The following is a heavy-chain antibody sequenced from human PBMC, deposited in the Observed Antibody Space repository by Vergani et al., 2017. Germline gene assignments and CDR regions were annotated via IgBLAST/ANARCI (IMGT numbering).Heavy chain of an antibody. D-gene: IGHD1-26*01. CDR3: AKAGSVASESLLYNFYMDV. J-gene: IGHJ6*03. CDR2: ISTDGTKK. CDR1: GFTFSSHA. Sequence: QVQLVESGGGTVQPGRSLRLSCVASGFTFSSHAIHWVRRAPGKGLEWVAVISTDGTKKYYGDSVKGRFTISRDNSKKTLDLQMNSLRTEDSAVYYCAKAGSVASESLLYNFYMDVWGKGTTVTVS. V-gene: IGHV3-30*18.